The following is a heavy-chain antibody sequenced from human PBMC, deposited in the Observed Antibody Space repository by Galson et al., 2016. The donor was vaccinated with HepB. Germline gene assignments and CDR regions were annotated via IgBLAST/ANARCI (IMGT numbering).Heavy chain of an antibody. CDR3: AKMDEGTSKRNIDY. Sequence: SLRLSCAASGFTFSSYGMSWVRQAPGKGLEWVSAVSGSGGSTYYADSVKGRFTISRDNSQNTLYLQMNRLRAEDTAVYSCAKMDEGTSKRNIDYWGQGTLVTV. CDR1: GFTFSSYG. V-gene: IGHV3-23*01. J-gene: IGHJ4*02. CDR2: VSGSGGST. D-gene: IGHD2-2*03.